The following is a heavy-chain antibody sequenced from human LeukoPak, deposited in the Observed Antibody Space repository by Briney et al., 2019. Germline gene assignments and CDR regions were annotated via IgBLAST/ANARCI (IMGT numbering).Heavy chain of an antibody. CDR1: GFSFSTYW. CDR3: ATDLGSSRPNF. J-gene: IGHJ4*02. V-gene: IGHV3-7*01. CDR2: IKQDGSEK. Sequence: GGSLRLSCAASGFSFSTYWMSWVRQAPGKGLEWVANIKQDGSEKYNVDSAKGRFTISRDNAKNSLYLQMNSLRAEDTAVYYCATDLGSSRPNFWGQGILVTVSS. D-gene: IGHD6-13*01.